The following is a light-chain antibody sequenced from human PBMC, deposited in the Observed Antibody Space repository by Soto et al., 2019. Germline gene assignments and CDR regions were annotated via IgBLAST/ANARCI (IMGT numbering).Light chain of an antibody. CDR1: NIGGKS. J-gene: IGLJ3*02. CDR3: QVWDGSGDQV. Sequence: SYELTQPPSVSVAPGQTARITCGGDNIGGKSVHWYRQRPGQAPVLVVYDDRDRPSGIPERFSGSNSGNTATLTISRVEAGDEADYYCQVWDGSGDQVFGGGTKLTVL. V-gene: IGLV3-21*02. CDR2: DDR.